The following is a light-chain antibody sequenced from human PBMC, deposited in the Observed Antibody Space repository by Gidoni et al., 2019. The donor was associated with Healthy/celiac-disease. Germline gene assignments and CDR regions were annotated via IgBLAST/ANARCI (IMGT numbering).Light chain of an antibody. J-gene: IGKJ3*01. CDR1: QDISNY. V-gene: IGKV1-33*01. CDR3: QQYDNLFT. Sequence: GDRVTITCQASQDISNYLNWYQQKPGKAPKLLIYDASNLETGVPSRFSGSGSGTDFTFTISSLQPEDIATYYRQQYDNLFTFGPGTKVDIK. CDR2: DAS.